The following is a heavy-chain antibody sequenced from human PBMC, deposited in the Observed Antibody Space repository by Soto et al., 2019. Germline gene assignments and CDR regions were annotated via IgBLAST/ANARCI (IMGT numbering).Heavy chain of an antibody. CDR2: INHSGST. J-gene: IGHJ5*02. Sequence: SDTLSLTCAVYGGSFSGYYWSWIRQPPGKGLEWIGEINHSGSTNYNPSLKSRVTISVDTSKNQFSLKLSSVTAADTAVYYCARVLGSCSGGSCWGGWFDPWGQGTLVTVSS. CDR1: GGSFSGYY. V-gene: IGHV4-34*01. CDR3: ARVLGSCSGGSCWGGWFDP. D-gene: IGHD2-15*01.